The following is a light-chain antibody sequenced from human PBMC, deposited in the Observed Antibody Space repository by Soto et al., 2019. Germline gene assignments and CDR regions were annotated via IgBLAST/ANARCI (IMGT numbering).Light chain of an antibody. V-gene: IGLV2-14*01. Sequence: SVLTQPASVSGSPGQSITISCTGTSSDVGGYNYVSWFQQHPDKVPKLMIYEVSNRPSGVSSRFSGSKSGNTASLTISGLQAEDEADYYCSSYRSTSNYVFGSGTKVTV. CDR1: SSDVGGYNY. CDR2: EVS. CDR3: SSYRSTSNYV. J-gene: IGLJ1*01.